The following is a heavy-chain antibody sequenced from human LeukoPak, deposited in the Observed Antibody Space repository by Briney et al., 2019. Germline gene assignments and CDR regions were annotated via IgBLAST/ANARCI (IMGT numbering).Heavy chain of an antibody. J-gene: IGHJ6*04. CDR2: IRSKAYGGTT. V-gene: IGHV3-49*04. CDR3: IKDTGPDYIAVEPSAKTVDV. CDR1: GFTFSSYW. Sequence: GGSLRLSCAASGFTFSSYWMSWVRQGPGKGLEWLGSIRSKAYGGTTEYAASVKGRFTISREDSRSVAYLQMNSLNTEDTAVYYCIKDTGPDYIAVEPSAKTVDVWGNGTTVAVSS. D-gene: IGHD2-2*01.